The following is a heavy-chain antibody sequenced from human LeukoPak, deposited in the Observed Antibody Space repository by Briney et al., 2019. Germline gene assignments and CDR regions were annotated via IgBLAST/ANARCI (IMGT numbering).Heavy chain of an antibody. D-gene: IGHD2-15*01. CDR1: GGSFSGYY. CDR3: ARNTSPDVIVVVVAPAADWCFDL. CDR2: INHSGST. Sequence: PSETLSLTCAVYGGSFSGYYWSWIRQPPGKGLEWIGEINHSGSTNYNPSLKSRVTISVDTSKNQFSLKLSSVTAADTAVYYCARNTSPDVIVVVVAPAADWCFDLWGRGTLVTVSS. J-gene: IGHJ2*01. V-gene: IGHV4-34*01.